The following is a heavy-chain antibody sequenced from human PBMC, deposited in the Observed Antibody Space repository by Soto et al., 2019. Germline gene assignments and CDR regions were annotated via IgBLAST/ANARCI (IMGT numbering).Heavy chain of an antibody. J-gene: IGHJ4*02. D-gene: IGHD1-26*01. CDR2: IYPGDSET. CDR1: GYKFTSYW. Sequence: SGESLKSSCKGSGYKFTSYWIGWVRQMPGKGLEWMGSIYPGDSETTYSPSFQGQVSISADKSINTAYLQWSSLKASDTAMYYCARSGGSYYHHDYWGQVTLVTVSS. V-gene: IGHV5-51*01. CDR3: ARSGGSYYHHDY.